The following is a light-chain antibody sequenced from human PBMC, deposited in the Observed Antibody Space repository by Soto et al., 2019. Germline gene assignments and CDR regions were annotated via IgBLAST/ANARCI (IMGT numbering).Light chain of an antibody. V-gene: IGKV1-39*01. CDR1: QVISKF. CDR3: QQSYGTPIT. J-gene: IGKJ5*01. Sequence: DIQMTQSPSSLSASVVDRFTITFLASQVISKFLNWYQLKPGKAPKLLIYVASSLQSEVPSRFSGSGSGTDFTLTITSLQPEDFATYYCQQSYGTPITFGQGTRLEIK. CDR2: VAS.